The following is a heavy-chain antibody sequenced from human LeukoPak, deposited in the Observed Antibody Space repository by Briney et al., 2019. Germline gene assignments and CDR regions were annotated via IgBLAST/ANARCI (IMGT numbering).Heavy chain of an antibody. CDR1: GGSISSGSYY. V-gene: IGHV4-61*02. D-gene: IGHD2-21*01. CDR2: IYTSGST. J-gene: IGHJ6*03. Sequence: SETLSLTCTVSGGSISSGSYYWSWIRQPAGKGLEWIGRIYTSGSTNYNPSLKSRVTISVDTSKNQFSLKLSSVTAADTAVYYCARADSHCGGDCSSYYYYYHMDVWGKGTTVTVSS. CDR3: ARADSHCGGDCSSYYYYYHMDV.